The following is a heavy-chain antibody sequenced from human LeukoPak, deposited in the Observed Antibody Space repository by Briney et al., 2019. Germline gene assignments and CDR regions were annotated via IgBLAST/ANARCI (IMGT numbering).Heavy chain of an antibody. CDR1: GFTFSTNW. V-gene: IGHV3-7*04. J-gene: IGHJ4*02. CDR3: ARASCSSTSCSYFDY. D-gene: IGHD2-2*01. CDR2: IKQDGSEK. Sequence: PGGSLRLSCAASGFTFSTNWMSWVRQAPGKGLEGVANIKQDGSEKYYVDSVKGRFTISRDNAKNSLYLQMNSLRAEDTAVYYCARASCSSTSCSYFDYWGQGTLVTVSS.